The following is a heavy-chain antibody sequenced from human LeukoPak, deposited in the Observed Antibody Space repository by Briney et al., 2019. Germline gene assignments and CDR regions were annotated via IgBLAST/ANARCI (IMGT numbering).Heavy chain of an antibody. CDR3: ARALGRYYDILTGYYSSYYFDY. J-gene: IGHJ4*02. CDR2: IYTSGST. CDR1: GGSISSSSYY. D-gene: IGHD3-9*01. V-gene: IGHV4-61*02. Sequence: SETLSLTCTVSGGSISSSSYYWSWIRQPAGKGLEWIGRIYTSGSTNYNPSLKSRVTISVDTSKNQFSLKLSSVTAADTAVYYCARALGRYYDILTGYYSSYYFDYWGQGTLVTVSS.